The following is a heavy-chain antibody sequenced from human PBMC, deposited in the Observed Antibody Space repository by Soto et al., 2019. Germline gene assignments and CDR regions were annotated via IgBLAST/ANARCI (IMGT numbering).Heavy chain of an antibody. CDR1: GFPVSSNY. V-gene: IGHV3-66*01. J-gene: IGHJ6*02. CDR3: AREGPDFGYYYYGMDV. CDR2: IYSGGST. D-gene: IGHD3-10*01. Sequence: GGSLSLSCAASGFPVSSNYMSWVRQAPGKGLEWVSVIYSGGSTYYADSVKGRFTISRDNSKNTLYLQMNSLRAEDTAVYYCAREGPDFGYYYYGMDVWGQGTTVTVSS.